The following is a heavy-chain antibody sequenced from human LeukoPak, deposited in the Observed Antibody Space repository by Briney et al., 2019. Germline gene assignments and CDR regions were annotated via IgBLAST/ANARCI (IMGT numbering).Heavy chain of an antibody. Sequence: SVKFSCKASGGTLSSYTISWVRQAPGQGLEWMGRIIPILGIANYAQKFQGRVTITADKSTSTAYMELSSLRSEDTAVYYCAHVVGATDGAFDYWGQGTLVTVSS. V-gene: IGHV1-69*02. CDR2: IIPILGIA. D-gene: IGHD1-26*01. CDR3: AHVVGATDGAFDY. J-gene: IGHJ4*02. CDR1: GGTLSSYT.